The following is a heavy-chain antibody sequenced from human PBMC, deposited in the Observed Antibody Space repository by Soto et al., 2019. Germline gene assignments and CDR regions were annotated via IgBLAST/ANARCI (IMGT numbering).Heavy chain of an antibody. CDR3: ARASIAAAAFGY. Sequence: PSETLSLTCTVSGGSISSYYWSWIRQPPGKGLEWIGYIYYSGSTNYNPSLKSRVTISVDTSKNQFSLKLSSVTAADTAVYYCARASIAAAAFGYWGQGTLVTVSS. V-gene: IGHV4-59*01. CDR1: GGSISSYY. J-gene: IGHJ4*02. D-gene: IGHD6-13*01. CDR2: IYYSGST.